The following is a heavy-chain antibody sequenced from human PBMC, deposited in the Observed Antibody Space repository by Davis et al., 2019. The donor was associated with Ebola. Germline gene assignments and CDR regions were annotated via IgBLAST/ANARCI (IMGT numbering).Heavy chain of an antibody. CDR3: ITRTAVTDVHAFDV. J-gene: IGHJ3*01. CDR1: GCRFSNYY. Sequence: GESLKISCAASGCRFSNYYVSWVCQAPGKGLEWVGRIKSKPDGGTIDYAAPVKGRFTISRDDSKNTLFLQMDSLKTENTAVYHCITRTAVTDVHAFDVWGQGTMVAVSP. V-gene: IGHV3-15*01. CDR2: IKSKPDGGTI. D-gene: IGHD6-19*01.